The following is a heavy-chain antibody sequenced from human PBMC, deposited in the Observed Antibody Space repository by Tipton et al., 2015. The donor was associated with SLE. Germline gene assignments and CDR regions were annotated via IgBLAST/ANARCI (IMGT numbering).Heavy chain of an antibody. J-gene: IGHJ6*02. CDR2: ISHTGST. CDR3: ATGEVVVVPGATPYFYYHAMDV. V-gene: IGHV4-59*01. CDR1: GGSISNYY. Sequence: TLSLTCTVSGGSISNYYWSWIRQPPGKGLEWIGCISHTGSTNYNPSLKSRVTISVDTSKNQFSLKLTSVTAADTALYYCATGEVVVVPGATPYFYYHAMDVWGQGTTVTVSS. D-gene: IGHD2-2*01.